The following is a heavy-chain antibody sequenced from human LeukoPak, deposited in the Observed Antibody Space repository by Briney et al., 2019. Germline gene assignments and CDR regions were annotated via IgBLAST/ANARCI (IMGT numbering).Heavy chain of an antibody. Sequence: SXXLSLTCAVYGGSFSGYYWSWIRQPPGKGLEWIGEINHSGRTNYNPSLKSRVTISVDTSKNQFSLKLSSVTAADTAVYYCASGYYDSSGYMYYFDYWGQGTLVTVSS. D-gene: IGHD3-22*01. CDR3: ASGYYDSSGYMYYFDY. J-gene: IGHJ4*02. V-gene: IGHV4-34*01. CDR2: INHSGRT. CDR1: GGSFSGYY.